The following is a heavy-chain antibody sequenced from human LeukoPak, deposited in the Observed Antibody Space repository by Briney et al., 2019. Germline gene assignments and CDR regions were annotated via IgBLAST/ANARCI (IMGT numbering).Heavy chain of an antibody. CDR3: ARAIGIAGSY. D-gene: IGHD1-20*01. Sequence: GESLKISCAASGFTIGYHWMTWVRQAPGKGLEWVANIKQDGSEKYYVNSVKGRFTISRDNAKNSVYLQMSSLRAEDTAVYYCARAIGIAGSYWGQGTLVTVSS. V-gene: IGHV3-7*01. CDR1: GFTIGYHW. CDR2: IKQDGSEK. J-gene: IGHJ4*02.